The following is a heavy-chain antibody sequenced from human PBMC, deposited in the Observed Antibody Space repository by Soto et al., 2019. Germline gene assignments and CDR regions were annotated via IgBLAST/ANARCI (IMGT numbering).Heavy chain of an antibody. Sequence: GASVKVSCKASGYTFTSYGISWVRQAPGQGLEWMGWISAYNGNTNYAQKLQGRVTMTTDTSTSTAYMELRSLRSDDTAVYYCARDSLLSNHSSGYYVFSGYYYGMDVWGQGTTVTVSS. CDR2: ISAYNGNT. V-gene: IGHV1-18*01. D-gene: IGHD3-22*01. J-gene: IGHJ6*02. CDR1: GYTFTSYG. CDR3: ARDSLLSNHSSGYYVFSGYYYGMDV.